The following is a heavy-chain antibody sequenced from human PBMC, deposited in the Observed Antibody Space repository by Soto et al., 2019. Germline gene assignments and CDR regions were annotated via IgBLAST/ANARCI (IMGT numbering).Heavy chain of an antibody. J-gene: IGHJ5*02. CDR1: GGSFSGYY. CDR3: ARGRGYCSGGSFYRKPKRPNSWFDP. Sequence: PSDTLSLTCAVYGGSFSGYYWIWIRQPPGKGLEWIGEINHSGSTNYNPSLKSRVTISVDTSKNQFSLKLSSVTAADTAVYYCARGRGYCSGGSFYRKPKRPNSWFDPCCKGPLLSVSS. D-gene: IGHD2-15*01. CDR2: INHSGST. V-gene: IGHV4-34*01.